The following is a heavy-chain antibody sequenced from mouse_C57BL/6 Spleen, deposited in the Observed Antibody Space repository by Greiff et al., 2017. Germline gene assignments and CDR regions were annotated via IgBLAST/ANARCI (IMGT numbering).Heavy chain of an antibody. CDR1: GYTFTSYW. J-gene: IGHJ4*01. D-gene: IGHD2-3*01. Sequence: QVQLQQPGAELVRPGSSVKLSCKASGYTFTSYWMHWVKQRPIQGLEWIGNIDPSDSETHYNQKFKDKATLTVDKSSSTAYMQPSSLTSEDSAVXYCARVEYRWSPCAMDYWGQGTSFTVSS. V-gene: IGHV1-52*01. CDR3: ARVEYRWSPCAMDY. CDR2: IDPSDSET.